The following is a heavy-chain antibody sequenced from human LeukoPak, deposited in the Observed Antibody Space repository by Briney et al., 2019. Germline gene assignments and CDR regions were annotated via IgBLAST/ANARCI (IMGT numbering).Heavy chain of an antibody. CDR3: ARVGEVVVAATRDYYYYYYMDV. D-gene: IGHD2-15*01. CDR1: GGTFISYA. V-gene: IGHV1-69*01. Sequence: SVKVSCKASGGTFISYAISWVRQAPGQGLEWMGGIIPIFGTANYAQKFQGRVTITADESTSTAYMELSSLRSEDTAVYYCARVGEVVVAATRDYYYYYYMDVWGKGTTVTVSS. J-gene: IGHJ6*03. CDR2: IIPIFGTA.